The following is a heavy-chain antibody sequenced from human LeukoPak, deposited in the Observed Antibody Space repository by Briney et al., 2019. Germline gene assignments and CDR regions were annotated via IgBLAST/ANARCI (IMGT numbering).Heavy chain of an antibody. V-gene: IGHV3-48*01. CDR1: GFTFSSYS. CDR2: ISHSGISI. CDR3: AKARNYDYGGNSALGY. Sequence: GGSLRLSCAASGFTFSSYSMNWVRQAPGRGLEGVSYISHSGISIYYADSVKGRFTISRDNAKNSLYLQMNSLRAEDTAVYYCAKARNYDYGGNSALGYWGQGTLVTVSS. J-gene: IGHJ4*02. D-gene: IGHD4-23*01.